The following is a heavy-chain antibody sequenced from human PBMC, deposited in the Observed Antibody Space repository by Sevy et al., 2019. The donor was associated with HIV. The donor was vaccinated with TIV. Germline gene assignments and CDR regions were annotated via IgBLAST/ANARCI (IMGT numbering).Heavy chain of an antibody. V-gene: IGHV3-7*01. CDR2: IKQDGTDK. CDR1: GFTFATYW. J-gene: IGHJ4*02. D-gene: IGHD3-16*02. Sequence: GGSLRLSCAASGFTFATYWMTWVRQAPGKGLEWVAYIKQDGTDKYYVDSVRGRFAISRDNAKNSLYLHMSGLRAEDTAVYYCAGALADWGSFLYSSWGRGTLVTVSS. CDR3: AGALADWGSFLYSS.